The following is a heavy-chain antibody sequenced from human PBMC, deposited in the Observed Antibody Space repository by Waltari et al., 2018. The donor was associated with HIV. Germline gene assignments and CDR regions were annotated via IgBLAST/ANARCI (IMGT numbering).Heavy chain of an antibody. CDR2: ISSVGSYI. D-gene: IGHD3-16*02. V-gene: IGHV3-21*03. CDR3: AGGGYDDAWGTYRPFDY. Sequence: EEQLVEAGGGLVKHGGSLRRSGAASGFTSSTYHMNCVRQAPGKGLEWVSSISSVGSYIYYPDSFKGRFTISGVNAKNSLYLQMNSLRAEDTAGYYCAGGGYDDAWGTYRPFDYWGQGTMVTVSS. CDR1: GFTSSTYH. J-gene: IGHJ4*02.